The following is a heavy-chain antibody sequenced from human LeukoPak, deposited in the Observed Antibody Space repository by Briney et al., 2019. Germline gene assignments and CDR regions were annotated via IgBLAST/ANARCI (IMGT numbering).Heavy chain of an antibody. D-gene: IGHD6-13*01. J-gene: IGHJ4*02. CDR3: ARGNIAAAGIHY. V-gene: IGHV3-74*01. Sequence: GGSLRLSCAASGFTFSSYWVHWVRQAPGKGLVWVSRINSDGSSTSYADSVKGRFTISRDNAKNTLYLQMNSVRAEDTAVYYCARGNIAAAGIHYWGQGTLVIVSS. CDR2: INSDGSST. CDR1: GFTFSSYW.